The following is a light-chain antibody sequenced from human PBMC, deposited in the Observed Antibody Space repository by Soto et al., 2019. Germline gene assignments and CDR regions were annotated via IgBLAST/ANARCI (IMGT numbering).Light chain of an antibody. CDR3: QSYDSSLGGFYV. CDR2: GVN. Sequence: QSVLTQPPSVSGAPGQTVTIFCTGSSSNIGADYVVRWYHHLPGTAPKLLVYGVNSRPSGVPARFSGSTSGTSAPLAIAGLQAEDEADYYCQSYDSSLGGFYVFGTGTKLTVL. CDR1: SSNIGADYV. J-gene: IGLJ1*01. V-gene: IGLV1-40*01.